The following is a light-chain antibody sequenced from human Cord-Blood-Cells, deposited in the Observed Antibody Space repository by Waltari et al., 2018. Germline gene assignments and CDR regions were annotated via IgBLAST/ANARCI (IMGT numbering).Light chain of an antibody. CDR3: QQYYSTPPLT. J-gene: IGKJ4*01. V-gene: IGKV4-1*01. CDR2: WAS. CDR1: QSVLYSSNNKNY. Sequence: DIVMNQSPDSLAVSLGERATINCKSSQSVLYSSNNKNYLAWYQQKPGPPPKLLIYWASTRESGVPDRFSGSGSGTDFTLTISSLQAEDVAVYYCQQYYSTPPLTFGGGTKVEIK.